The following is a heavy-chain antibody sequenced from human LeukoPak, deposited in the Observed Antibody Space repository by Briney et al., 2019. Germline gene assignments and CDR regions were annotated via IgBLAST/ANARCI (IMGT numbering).Heavy chain of an antibody. V-gene: IGHV3-21*01. CDR1: GFTFSSYS. J-gene: IGHJ4*02. Sequence: GGSLRLSCAASGFTFSSYSINWVRQAPGKGLEWVSSISNRGTYIYYADSVKGRFTISRDNAKNSLFLQMNSLRAEDTAVYYCARVRARSYCSSTSCYGYWGQGTLVTVSS. D-gene: IGHD2-2*01. CDR2: ISNRGTYI. CDR3: ARVRARSYCSSTSCYGY.